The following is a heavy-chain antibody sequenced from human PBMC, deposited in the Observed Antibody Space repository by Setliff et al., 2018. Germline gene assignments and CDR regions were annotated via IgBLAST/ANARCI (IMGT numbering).Heavy chain of an antibody. J-gene: IGHJ4*02. CDR2: INQDGSGK. V-gene: IGHV3-7*01. CDR1: GFTFSSFW. D-gene: IGHD6-19*01. CDR3: AKDPGYSSGWYFDY. Sequence: GGSLRLSCAASGFTFSSFWMSWVRQTPGKGLEWVANINQDGSGKYYVDSVKGRFTISRDNAKNSLSLQMNSLRAEDTSVYYCAKDPGYSSGWYFDYWGQGTLVTVS.